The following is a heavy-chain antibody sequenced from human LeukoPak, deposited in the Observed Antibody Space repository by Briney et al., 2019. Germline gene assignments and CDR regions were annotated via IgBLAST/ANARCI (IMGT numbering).Heavy chain of an antibody. V-gene: IGHV4-38-2*02. CDR3: ARTLNWNYDY. CDR1: GYSISSGYY. Sequence: SETLSLTCTVSGYSISSGYYWGWIRQPPGKGLEWIGSIYHSGSTYYNPSLKSRVTISVDTSKNQFSLKLSSVTAADTAVYFCARTLNWNYDYWGQGTLVTVSS. D-gene: IGHD1-7*01. CDR2: IYHSGST. J-gene: IGHJ4*02.